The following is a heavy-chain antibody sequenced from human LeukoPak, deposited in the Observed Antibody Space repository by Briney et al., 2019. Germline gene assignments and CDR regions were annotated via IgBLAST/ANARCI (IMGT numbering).Heavy chain of an antibody. CDR1: GFTFSSYS. Sequence: GGSLRLSCAASGFTFSSYSMNWVRQARGKGLEWVSSISSSSSYIYYADSVKGRFTISRDNAKNSLYLQMNSLRAEDTAVYYCARDPYYYDSSGYYRYWGQGTLVTVSS. D-gene: IGHD3-22*01. CDR3: ARDPYYYDSSGYYRY. CDR2: ISSSSSYI. V-gene: IGHV3-21*01. J-gene: IGHJ4*02.